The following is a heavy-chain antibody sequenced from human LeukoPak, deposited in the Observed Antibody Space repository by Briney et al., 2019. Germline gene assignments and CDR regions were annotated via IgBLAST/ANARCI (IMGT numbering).Heavy chain of an antibody. J-gene: IGHJ5*02. D-gene: IGHD3-22*01. Sequence: GGSLRLSCATSGFTFSNAWMNWVRQAPGKGLEWVGRIRSNSDGGTIDYAAPVKGRFALSRGDSKNTLYLQMNSLQTEDTAVYYCATDFYDTTWGQGTLVTVSS. V-gene: IGHV3-15*07. CDR2: IRSNSDGGTI. CDR1: GFTFSNAW. CDR3: ATDFYDTT.